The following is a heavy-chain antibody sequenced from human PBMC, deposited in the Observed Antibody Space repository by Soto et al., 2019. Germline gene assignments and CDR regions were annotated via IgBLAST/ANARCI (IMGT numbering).Heavy chain of an antibody. Sequence: TLSLTCTVSGGSISSGGYYWSWIRQHPGKGLEWIGYIYYSGSTYYNPSLKSRVTISVDTSKNQFSLKLSSVTAADTAVYYCARAVSDRTVDDYGDYVGLPGGMDVWGQGTTVTVSS. CDR2: IYYSGST. CDR1: GGSISSGGYY. J-gene: IGHJ6*02. CDR3: ARAVSDRTVDDYGDYVGLPGGMDV. D-gene: IGHD4-17*01. V-gene: IGHV4-31*03.